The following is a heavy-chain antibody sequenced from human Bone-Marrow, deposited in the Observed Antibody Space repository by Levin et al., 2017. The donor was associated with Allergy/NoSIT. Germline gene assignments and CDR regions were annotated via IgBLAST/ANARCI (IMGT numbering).Heavy chain of an antibody. D-gene: IGHD2-2*01. V-gene: IGHV3-21*01. CDR2: ISGSGRHI. CDR1: GFTFSSYG. J-gene: IGHJ4*02. CDR3: ARDEGPFSSSFAFDC. Sequence: GGSLRLSCAGSGFTFSSYGMNWVRQAPGKGLEWVSSISGSGRHIYSSDSMKGRFTISRDNANNSLYLQMNSLRAEDTAIYYCARDEGPFSSSFAFDCWGQGALVTVSS.